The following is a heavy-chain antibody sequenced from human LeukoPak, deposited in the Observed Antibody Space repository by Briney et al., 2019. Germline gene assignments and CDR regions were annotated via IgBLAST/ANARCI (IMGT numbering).Heavy chain of an antibody. V-gene: IGHV1-24*01. J-gene: IGHJ3*02. CDR3: ATIDIVVVPAAMDAFDI. Sequence: GASVKVSCKVSGYTLTELSMHWVRQAPGKGLEWMGGFDPEDGETTYAQKFQGRVTMTEDTSTDTAYMELSSLRSEDTAVYYCATIDIVVVPAAMDAFDIWGQGTMVTVSS. D-gene: IGHD2-2*01. CDR2: FDPEDGET. CDR1: GYTLTELS.